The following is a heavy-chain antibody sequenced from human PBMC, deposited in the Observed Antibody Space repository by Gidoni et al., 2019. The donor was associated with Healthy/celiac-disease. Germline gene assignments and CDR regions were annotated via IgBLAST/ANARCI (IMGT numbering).Heavy chain of an antibody. CDR2: INHSGST. Sequence: QVQLQQWGAGLLKPSETLSLTCAVYGGSFSGYYWSWLRQPPGKGLEWIGEINHSGSTNYNPSLKSRVTISVDTSKNQFSLKLSSVTAADTAVYYCARRGGNYYGSGSYDYWGQETLVTVSS. J-gene: IGHJ4*02. CDR3: ARRGGNYYGSGSYDY. CDR1: GGSFSGYY. V-gene: IGHV4-34*01. D-gene: IGHD3-10*01.